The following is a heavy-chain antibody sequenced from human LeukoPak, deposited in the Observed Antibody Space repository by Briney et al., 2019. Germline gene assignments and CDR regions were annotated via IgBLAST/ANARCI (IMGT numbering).Heavy chain of an antibody. CDR1: AYSVNSAYY. CDR3: ARLVPTTGYFDS. V-gene: IGHV4-38-2*01. CDR2: VYHSGTT. D-gene: IGHD1-1*01. J-gene: IGHJ4*02. Sequence: SETLSLTCGLSAYSVNSAYYWGWIRQPPGKGLEWIGTVYHSGTTYYNPSLKNRVTISVDTSKNQFSLKLTSVTAADTAVYYCARLVPTTGYFDSWGQGTLVTVSS.